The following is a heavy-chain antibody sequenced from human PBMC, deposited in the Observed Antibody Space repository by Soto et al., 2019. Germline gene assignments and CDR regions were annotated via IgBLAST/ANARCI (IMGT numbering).Heavy chain of an antibody. CDR1: GGSVNIYD. CDR2: IHYTGST. J-gene: IGHJ4*02. V-gene: IGHV4-59*08. CDR3: ARQDPGHPYFDY. Sequence: QVQLQESGPGLVKPSETLSLTCTVSGGSVNIYDWSWIRQPPGKGLEWIGYIHYTGSTMPTPSLNSRPIISVDTSKNQFSLKLKSVTAADTAVYYCARQDPGHPYFDYWGQGALVSVSS. D-gene: IGHD1-1*01.